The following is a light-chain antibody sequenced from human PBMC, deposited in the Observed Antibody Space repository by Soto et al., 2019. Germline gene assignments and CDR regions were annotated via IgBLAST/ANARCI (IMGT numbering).Light chain of an antibody. CDR3: QHSNSYSEA. CDR1: QTISSW. J-gene: IGKJ1*01. Sequence: DIEMTQSPSTLSGSLGDRATLTCRASQTISSWLAWYQQTPGKAPKLLIYKASTLKSGVPSRFRGSGSRTECTLTISRLQPDDVETYCGQHSNSYSEAFGQGTKVDIK. V-gene: IGKV1-5*03. CDR2: KAS.